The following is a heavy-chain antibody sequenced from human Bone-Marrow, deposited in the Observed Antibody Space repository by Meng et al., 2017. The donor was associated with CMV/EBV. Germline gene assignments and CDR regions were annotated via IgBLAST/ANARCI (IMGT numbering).Heavy chain of an antibody. D-gene: IGHD2-2*01. V-gene: IGHV3-20*04. CDR3: ARSVPAAMNNGFDP. J-gene: IGHJ5*02. Sequence: GETLKISCAASGLTFDDYGMSWVRQAAGKGLEWVSGINWNGGSTGYADSVKGRFTISRDNAKNSLYLQMNSLRAEDTALYYCARSVPAAMNNGFDPWGQGTLVTVSS. CDR1: GLTFDDYG. CDR2: INWNGGST.